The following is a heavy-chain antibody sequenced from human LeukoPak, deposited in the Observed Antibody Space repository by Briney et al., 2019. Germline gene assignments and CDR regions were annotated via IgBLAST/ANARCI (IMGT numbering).Heavy chain of an antibody. CDR2: INAGNGNT. V-gene: IGHV1-3*01. CDR1: GYTFTSHA. D-gene: IGHD3-10*01. CDR3: AREHYYGSGRSFRYWFDP. J-gene: IGHJ5*02. Sequence: ASVKVSCKASGYTFTSHAMHWVRQAPGQRLERMGWINAGNGNTKYSQKFQGRVTITRDTSATTAHMELSSLRSEDTAVYYCAREHYYGSGRSFRYWFDPWGQGTLVTVSS.